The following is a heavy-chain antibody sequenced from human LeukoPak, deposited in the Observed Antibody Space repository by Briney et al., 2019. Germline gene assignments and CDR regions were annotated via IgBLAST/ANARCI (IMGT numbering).Heavy chain of an antibody. CDR3: VKDVGGSYAFDC. V-gene: IGHV3-64D*09. CDR2: INDNGGRT. D-gene: IGHD1-26*01. Sequence: GGSLRLSCSASGFTFSRYAMHWVRQAPGKGLEYVSGINDNGGRTHYGDSVKGRFSISRDNSKNTLHLQMSTLRAEDTALYYCVKDVGGSYAFDCWGQGTLVTVAS. CDR1: GFTFSRYA. J-gene: IGHJ4*02.